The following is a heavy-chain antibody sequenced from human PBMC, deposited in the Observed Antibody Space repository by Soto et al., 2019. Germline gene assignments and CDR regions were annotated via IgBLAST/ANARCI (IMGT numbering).Heavy chain of an antibody. V-gene: IGHV3-23*01. D-gene: IGHD3-3*01. CDR1: GFTFSSYA. J-gene: IGHJ4*02. CDR3: AKALAQYYDFWSGYPVDY. Sequence: GFTFSSYAMSWVRQAPGKGLEWVSAISGSGGSTYYADSVKGRFTISRDNSKNTLYLQMNSLRAEDTAVYYCAKALAQYYDFWSGYPVDYWGQGTLVTVSS. CDR2: ISGSGGST.